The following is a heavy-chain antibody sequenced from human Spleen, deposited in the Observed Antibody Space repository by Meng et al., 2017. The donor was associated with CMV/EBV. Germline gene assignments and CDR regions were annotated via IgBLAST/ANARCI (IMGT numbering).Heavy chain of an antibody. Sequence: SLRSCCKVSGYSFTNCWIGWVRQMPGKGLEWMRIIYPGDSEARYSPSFQGQVTISADKSINTAYLQWTYLKPSDTAIYYCARDGGTFWGQGTVVTVSS. CDR1: GYSFTNCW. J-gene: IGHJ4*02. D-gene: IGHD3-3*01. CDR2: IYPGDSEA. CDR3: ARDGGTF. V-gene: IGHV5-51*01.